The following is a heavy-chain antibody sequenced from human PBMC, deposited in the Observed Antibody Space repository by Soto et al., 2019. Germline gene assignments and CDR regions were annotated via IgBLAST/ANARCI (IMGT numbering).Heavy chain of an antibody. D-gene: IGHD3-9*01. CDR3: ARLEGLATISYYFDF. J-gene: IGHJ4*02. CDR2: IYYRGNT. V-gene: IGHV4-39*01. CDR1: GYSINSDKYY. Sequence: SETLSLTCSVSGYSINSDKYYWGWIRQPPGKGLEWIGSIYYRGNTYYNPSLQTRVTISLDKSKSQFSLKLTSVTAADSAVYFCARLEGLATISYYFDFWGQGALVTVSS.